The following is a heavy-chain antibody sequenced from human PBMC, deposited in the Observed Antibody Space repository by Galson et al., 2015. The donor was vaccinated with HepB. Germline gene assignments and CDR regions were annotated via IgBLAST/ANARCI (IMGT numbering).Heavy chain of an antibody. V-gene: IGHV3-23*01. CDR2: ISGSGGST. CDR3: AKWPSFLRSTSGHY. D-gene: IGHD2-2*01. CDR1: GFTFSSYA. Sequence: SLRLSCAASGFTFSSYAMSWVRQAPGKGLEWVSAISGSGGSTYYADSVKGRFTISRDNSKNTLYLQMNSLRAEDTAVYYCAKWPSFLRSTSGHYWGQGTLVTVSS. J-gene: IGHJ4*02.